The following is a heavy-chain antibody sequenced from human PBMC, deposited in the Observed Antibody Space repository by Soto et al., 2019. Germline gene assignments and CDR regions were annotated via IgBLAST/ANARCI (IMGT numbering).Heavy chain of an antibody. Sequence: GGSLRLSCAASGFMFSSYGMHWVRQAPGKGLEWVAVIWYDGSNKYYGDSVKGRFTISRDNSKNTLYLQMNSLRAEDTAVYYCARVPDTIFGVASVYYYYYGVDVWGQGTTVTVSS. J-gene: IGHJ6*02. CDR3: ARVPDTIFGVASVYYYYYGVDV. V-gene: IGHV3-33*01. CDR1: GFMFSSYG. CDR2: IWYDGSNK. D-gene: IGHD3-3*01.